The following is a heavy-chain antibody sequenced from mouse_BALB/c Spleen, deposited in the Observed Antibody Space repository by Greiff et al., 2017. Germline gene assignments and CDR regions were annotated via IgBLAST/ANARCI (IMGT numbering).Heavy chain of an antibody. J-gene: IGHJ2*01. CDR2: ISSGGST. CDR3: ARASGYDDYFDY. D-gene: IGHD2-14*01. V-gene: IGHV5-6-5*01. CDR1: GFTFSSYA. Sequence: EVMLVESGGGLVKPGGSLKLSCAASGFTFSSYAMSWVRQTPEKRLEWVASISSGGSTYYPDSVKGRFTISRDNARNILYLQMSSLRSEDTAMYYCARASGYDDYFDYWGQGTTLTVSS.